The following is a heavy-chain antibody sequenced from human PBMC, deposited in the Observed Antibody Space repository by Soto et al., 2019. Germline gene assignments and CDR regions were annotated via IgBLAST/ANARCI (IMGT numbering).Heavy chain of an antibody. CDR1: GFTFNNYA. CDR2: IGGRGGNT. D-gene: IGHD4-17*01. V-gene: IGHV3-23*01. J-gene: IGHJ4*02. CDR3: AKPSAYGDFAGSFDS. Sequence: EVHLLESGGGLVQRGGSLRLSCVASGFTFNNYAMNWVRQAPGKGLEWVSNIGGRGGNTFYADSMRGRFTISRDNSKKTVYLQMNNLRVDDSATYYCAKPSAYGDFAGSFDSWGQGTLVTVSP.